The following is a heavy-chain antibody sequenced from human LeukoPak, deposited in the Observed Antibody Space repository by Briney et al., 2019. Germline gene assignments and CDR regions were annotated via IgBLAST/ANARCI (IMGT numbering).Heavy chain of an antibody. CDR3: ASQEYYYDSSGYYAGAFDI. Sequence: GASVKVSCKASGYTFTSYGISWVRQAPGQGLEWMGWISAYNGNTNYAQKLQGRVTMTTDTSTSTAYMELRSLRSDDTAVYYCASQEYYYDSSGYYAGAFDIWGQGTMVTVSS. V-gene: IGHV1-18*01. CDR1: GYTFTSYG. J-gene: IGHJ3*02. CDR2: ISAYNGNT. D-gene: IGHD3-22*01.